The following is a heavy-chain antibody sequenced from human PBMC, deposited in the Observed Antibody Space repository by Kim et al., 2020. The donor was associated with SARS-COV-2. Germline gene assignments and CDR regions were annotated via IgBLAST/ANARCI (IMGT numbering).Heavy chain of an antibody. Sequence: GGSLRLSCAASGFTFSDYYMNWVRQAPGKGLEWVAHIKGDGSEKYYVDSVKGRFTISRDNAENLLNLQMNSLRVDDTAVYYCARDWGYCIGDRCYTDLDYWGQGAQVTVSS. J-gene: IGHJ4*02. V-gene: IGHV3-7*01. CDR2: IKGDGSEK. D-gene: IGHD2-15*01. CDR1: GFTFSDYY. CDR3: ARDWGYCIGDRCYTDLDY.